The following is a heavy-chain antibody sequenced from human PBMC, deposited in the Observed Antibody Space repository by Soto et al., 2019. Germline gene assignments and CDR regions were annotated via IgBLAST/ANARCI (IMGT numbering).Heavy chain of an antibody. CDR1: GLSFSSYA. Sequence: EVQVLESGGGLAQPGRSLRLSCAVSGLSFSSYAMTWVRQSPGKGLEWVSRISRSGNSTYGADSVRGQLTISRDKSKNTLYLQMNSRSAEDTAVYYCAKDAKILDWLPTSYNFAFWGQGTLVTVSS. V-gene: IGHV3-23*01. CDR2: ISRSGNST. J-gene: IGHJ4*02. D-gene: IGHD3-9*01. CDR3: AKDAKILDWLPTSYNFAF.